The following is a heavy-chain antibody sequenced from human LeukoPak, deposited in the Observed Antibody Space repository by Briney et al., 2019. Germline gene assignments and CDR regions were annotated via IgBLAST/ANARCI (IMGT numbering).Heavy chain of an antibody. Sequence: GGSLKLSCAASGFTFSGSAMHWVRQASGKGLEWVGRIRSKANSYATAYAASVKGRFTISRDDSKNTAYLQMNSLKTEDPAVYYCTSTYYYDSSGYYVFDYWGQGTLVTVSS. J-gene: IGHJ4*02. V-gene: IGHV3-73*01. D-gene: IGHD3-22*01. CDR1: GFTFSGSA. CDR3: TSTYYYDSSGYYVFDY. CDR2: IRSKANSYAT.